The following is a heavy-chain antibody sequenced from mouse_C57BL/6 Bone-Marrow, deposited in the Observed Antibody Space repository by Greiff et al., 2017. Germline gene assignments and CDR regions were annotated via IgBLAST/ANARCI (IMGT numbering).Heavy chain of an antibody. J-gene: IGHJ2*01. D-gene: IGHD1-1*01. V-gene: IGHV1-81*01. CDR1: GYTFTSYG. CDR3: ARGTTVVAKNFDY. Sequence: QVQLQQSGAELARPGASVKLSCKASGYTFTSYGISWVKQRTGQGLEWIGEIYPRSGNTYYNEKFKGKATLTADKSSSTAYMELRSLTSEDSAVYFCARGTTVVAKNFDYWGQGTTLTVSS. CDR2: IYPRSGNT.